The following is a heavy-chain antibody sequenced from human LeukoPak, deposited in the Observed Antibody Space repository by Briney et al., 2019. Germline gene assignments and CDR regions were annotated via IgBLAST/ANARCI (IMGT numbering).Heavy chain of an antibody. D-gene: IGHD6-13*01. CDR3: ARSSSTWGGFHY. J-gene: IGHJ4*02. Sequence: SETLSLACAVYGGSLSGYYGSSIRQPPGKGLEWIGEINHSGGTNYNPSLKSRVTISLDTSKNHFSLKLTSVTAADTAVYYCARSSSTWGGFHYWGQGTLVTVSS. CDR2: INHSGGT. V-gene: IGHV4-34*01. CDR1: GGSLSGYY.